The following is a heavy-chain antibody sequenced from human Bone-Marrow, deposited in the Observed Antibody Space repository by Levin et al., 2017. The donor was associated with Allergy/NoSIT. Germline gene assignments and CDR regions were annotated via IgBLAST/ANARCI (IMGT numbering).Heavy chain of an antibody. Sequence: GGSLRLSCAASGFTFSSYAMHWVRQAPGKGLEWVAVISYDGSNKYYADSVKGRFTISRDNSKNTLYLQMNSLRAEDTAVYYCARDLGQLGLRVFQHWGQGTLVTVSS. CDR1: GFTFSSYA. CDR2: ISYDGSNK. D-gene: IGHD6-6*01. J-gene: IGHJ1*01. CDR3: ARDLGQLGLRVFQH. V-gene: IGHV3-30*04.